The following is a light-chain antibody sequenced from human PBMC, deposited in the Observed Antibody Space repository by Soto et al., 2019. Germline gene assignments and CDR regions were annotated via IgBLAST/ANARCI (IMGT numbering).Light chain of an antibody. V-gene: IGLV2-14*01. CDR3: SSYTSGSTYV. CDR1: SSDVGTYDD. J-gene: IGLJ1*01. Sequence: QSALTQPASVSASPGQSITISCTGTSSDVGTYDDVSWYRQHPGKGPKLLIYEVTNRPSGVSNRFSCSKSGNTASLTISGLQAEYEADYYCSSYTSGSTYVFGSGTK. CDR2: EVT.